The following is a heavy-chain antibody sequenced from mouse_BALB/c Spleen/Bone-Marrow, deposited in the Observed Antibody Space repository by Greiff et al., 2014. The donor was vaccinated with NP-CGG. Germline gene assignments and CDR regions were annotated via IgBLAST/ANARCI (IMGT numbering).Heavy chain of an antibody. Sequence: QVQLQQPGAELARPGASVKLSCKASGYTFTSYWMQWVKQRPGQGLEWIGAIYPGDGDTRYTQKFKGKATLTADKSSSTAYMQLSSWASEDSAVYYCASYYDYDGRGYWGQGTTPTVSS. CDR3: ASYYDYDGRGY. CDR2: IYPGDGDT. CDR1: GYTFTSYW. J-gene: IGHJ2*01. V-gene: IGHV1-87*01. D-gene: IGHD2-4*01.